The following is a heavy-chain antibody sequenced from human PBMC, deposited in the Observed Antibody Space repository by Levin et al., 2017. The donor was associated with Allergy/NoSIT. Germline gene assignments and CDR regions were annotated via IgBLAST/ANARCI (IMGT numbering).Heavy chain of an antibody. Sequence: SVKVSCKASGGTFSSYAISWVRQAPGQGLEWMGGIIPIFGTANYAQKFQGRVTITADESTSTAYMELSSLRSEDTAVYYCARGIVVVTAIVREDAFDIWGQGTMVTVSS. CDR1: GGTFSSYA. J-gene: IGHJ3*02. V-gene: IGHV1-69*13. CDR3: ARGIVVVTAIVREDAFDI. D-gene: IGHD2-21*02. CDR2: IIPIFGTA.